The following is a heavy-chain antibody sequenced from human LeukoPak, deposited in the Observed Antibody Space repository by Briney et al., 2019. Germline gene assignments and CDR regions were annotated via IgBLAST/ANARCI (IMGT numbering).Heavy chain of an antibody. D-gene: IGHD3-9*01. V-gene: IGHV3-33*01. Sequence: GRSLRLSCAASGFTFSSYGMHWVRQAPGKGLEWVAVIWYDGSNKYYADSVKGRFTISRDNSKNTLYLQMNSLRAEDTAVYYCARGGRYFDWLFGYWGQGTLVTVSP. J-gene: IGHJ4*02. CDR2: IWYDGSNK. CDR3: ARGGRYFDWLFGY. CDR1: GFTFSSYG.